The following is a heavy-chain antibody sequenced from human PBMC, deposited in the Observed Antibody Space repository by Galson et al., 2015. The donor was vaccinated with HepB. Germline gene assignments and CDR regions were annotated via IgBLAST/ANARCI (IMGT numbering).Heavy chain of an antibody. V-gene: IGHV1-3*01. CDR3: ARVGLTMRFDP. Sequence: SVKVSCKASGYTFTSYAMHWVRQAPGQRLEWMGWINAGNGNTTYSQKFQGRVTITRDTSASTAYMELSSLRSEDTAVYYCARVGLTMRFDPWGQGTLVTVSS. CDR2: INAGNGNT. CDR1: GYTFTSYA. D-gene: IGHD3-3*01. J-gene: IGHJ5*02.